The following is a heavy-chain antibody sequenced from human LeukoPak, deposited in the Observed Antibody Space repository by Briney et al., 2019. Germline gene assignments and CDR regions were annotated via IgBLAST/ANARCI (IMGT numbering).Heavy chain of an antibody. CDR3: AKCKGLYGYYGMDV. D-gene: IGHD4-17*01. Sequence: GGSLRLSSAASGFTFSSYAMSWVRQAPGKGLEWVSAFSGSGGRTYHEDSVKGRFTISRDNSKNTLNLQMNSLRAEDTAVYYCAKCKGLYGYYGMDVWGQGTTVTVSS. CDR1: GFTFSSYA. V-gene: IGHV3-23*01. CDR2: FSGSGGRT. J-gene: IGHJ6*02.